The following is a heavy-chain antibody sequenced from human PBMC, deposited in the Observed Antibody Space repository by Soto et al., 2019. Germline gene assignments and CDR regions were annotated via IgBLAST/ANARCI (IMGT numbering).Heavy chain of an antibody. J-gene: IGHJ6*02. Sequence: VGSLRLSCAASGFTFSSYGMHWVRQAPGKGLEWVAVISYDGSNKYYADSVKGRFTISRDNSKNTLYLQMNSLRAEDTAVYYCAFTSAAGDLSYCYYGMDVWGQGTTVTVSS. D-gene: IGHD6-13*01. CDR2: ISYDGSNK. CDR1: GFTFSSYG. V-gene: IGHV3-30*03. CDR3: AFTSAAGDLSYCYYGMDV.